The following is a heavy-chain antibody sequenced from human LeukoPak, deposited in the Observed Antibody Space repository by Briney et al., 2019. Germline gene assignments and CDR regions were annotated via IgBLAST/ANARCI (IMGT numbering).Heavy chain of an antibody. Sequence: PGGSLRLSCAASGFIFSTHHMNWVRRAPGKGLEWVSYISTGSSTIYYADSVRGRFTISRDNAQNSLYLQMNSLRAEDTAVYYCARDLDPFKRSSRWFGEIDYWGQGTLVTVSS. D-gene: IGHD3-10*01. CDR1: GFIFSTHH. J-gene: IGHJ4*02. CDR3: ARDLDPFKRSSRWFGEIDY. CDR2: ISTGSSTI. V-gene: IGHV3-48*04.